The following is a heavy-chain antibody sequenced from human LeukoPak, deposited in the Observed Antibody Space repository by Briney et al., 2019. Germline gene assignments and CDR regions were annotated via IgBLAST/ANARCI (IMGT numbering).Heavy chain of an antibody. Sequence: ASVKLSCKASGDTFTTYDVNWVRQATGQGLEWMGWMNPNSGNTGYAQKFQGKVTMTMNTSICTAYMELSSLRSDDTAVYYCVRTAGIFWSGAYYFDSWGQGTLVTVSS. D-gene: IGHD3-3*01. CDR3: VRTAGIFWSGAYYFDS. CDR1: GDTFTTYD. CDR2: MNPNSGNT. V-gene: IGHV1-8*01. J-gene: IGHJ4*02.